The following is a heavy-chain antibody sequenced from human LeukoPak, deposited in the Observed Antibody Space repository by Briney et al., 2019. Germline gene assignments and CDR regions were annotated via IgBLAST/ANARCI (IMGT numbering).Heavy chain of an antibody. D-gene: IGHD3-10*01. CDR2: ISYDGSNK. CDR1: GFTLSSYA. Sequence: GGSLRLSCAASGFTLSSYAMHWVRQAPGKGLEWVAVISYDGSNKYYAESVKGRFTISRDNSKNTLYLQMNSLRGEDTAVYYCARVTPHLLFWVGGYYYGMDVWGQGTTVTVSS. J-gene: IGHJ6*02. CDR3: ARVTPHLLFWVGGYYYGMDV. V-gene: IGHV3-30-3*01.